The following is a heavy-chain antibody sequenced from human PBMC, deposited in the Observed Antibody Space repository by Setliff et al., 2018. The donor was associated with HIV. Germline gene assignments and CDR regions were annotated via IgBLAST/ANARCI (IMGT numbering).Heavy chain of an antibody. J-gene: IGHJ4*02. V-gene: IGHV1-69*10. CDR3: ARVKEAYSSAWLNFDY. CDR1: GAAFITYA. Sequence: GASVKVSCKASGAAFITYAFSWVRQAPGQGLEWMGGIIPILGSANYAQKFQGRVRITADKSTRTLYMELSSPRSDDTAVYYCARVKEAYSSAWLNFDYWGQGTLVTVSS. D-gene: IGHD6-19*01. CDR2: IIPILGSA.